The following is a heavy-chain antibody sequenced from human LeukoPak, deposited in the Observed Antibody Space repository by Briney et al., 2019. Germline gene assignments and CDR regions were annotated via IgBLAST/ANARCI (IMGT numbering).Heavy chain of an antibody. Sequence: ASVKVSCKASGYTFTGYYMHSVRQATGQGLEWMGWMSPSSGNTGYAQKFQGRLTMTRNTSISTAYMDLSSLRSDDTAVYYCARRDCTTGACRFDDWGQGTRVSVSP. CDR2: MSPSSGNT. CDR3: ARRDCTTGACRFDD. CDR1: GYTFTGYY. D-gene: IGHD2-8*01. J-gene: IGHJ4*02. V-gene: IGHV1-8*02.